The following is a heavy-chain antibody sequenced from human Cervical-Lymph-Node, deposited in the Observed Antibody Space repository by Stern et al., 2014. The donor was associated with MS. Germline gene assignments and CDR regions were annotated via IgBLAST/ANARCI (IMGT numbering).Heavy chain of an antibody. CDR2: IVPLFGTP. Sequence: QVQLVQSGAEVKKPGSSVTVSCKASGGTFSNYATSWVRQAPGQGLEWMGGIVPLFGTPNYAQKIQGRVPITADATTRTAHRGLSSLRSEDTAVYYGASPLTATSVPFGYYGMDVWGQGTTVTVS. CDR3: ASPLTATSVPFGYYGMDV. J-gene: IGHJ6*02. V-gene: IGHV1-69*01. CDR1: GGTFSNYA. D-gene: IGHD4-17*01.